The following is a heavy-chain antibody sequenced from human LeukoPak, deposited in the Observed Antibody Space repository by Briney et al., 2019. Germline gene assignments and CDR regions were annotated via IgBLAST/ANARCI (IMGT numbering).Heavy chain of an antibody. CDR2: INPNSGGT. Sequence: GASVKVSCKASGYTFTGYYMHWVRQAPGQGLGWMGRINPNSGGTNYAQKFQGRVTMTRDTSISTAYMELSRLRSDDTAVYYCARVSQMSIAAAGTWGQGTLVTVSS. D-gene: IGHD6-13*01. J-gene: IGHJ5*02. CDR3: ARVSQMSIAAAGT. CDR1: GYTFTGYY. V-gene: IGHV1-2*06.